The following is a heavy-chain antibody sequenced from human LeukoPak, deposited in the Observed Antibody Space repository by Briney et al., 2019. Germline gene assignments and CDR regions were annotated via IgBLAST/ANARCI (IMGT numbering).Heavy chain of an antibody. J-gene: IGHJ4*02. CDR2: INHSGST. CDR3: ARRAHILTGYYSVYYFDY. D-gene: IGHD3-9*01. CDR1: GGSFSGYY. V-gene: IGHV4-34*01. Sequence: SETLSLTCAVYGGSFSGYYWSWIRQPPGKGLEWMGEINHSGSTNYNPSLKSRVTISVETSKNQFSLKLSSVTAADTAVYYCARRAHILTGYYSVYYFDYWGQGTLVTVSS.